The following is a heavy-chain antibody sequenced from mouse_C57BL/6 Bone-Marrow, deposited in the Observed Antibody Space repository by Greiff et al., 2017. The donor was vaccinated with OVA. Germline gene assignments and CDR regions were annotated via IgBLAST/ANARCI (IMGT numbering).Heavy chain of an antibody. CDR3: ARKEDLGAMDY. Sequence: VQLQESGPELVKPGASVKISCKASGYAFSSSWMNWVKQRPGKGLEWIGRIYPGDGDTNYNGKFKGRATLTADKSSSTAYMQLSSLTSEDSAVYFCARKEDLGAMDYWGQGTSVTVSS. V-gene: IGHV1-82*01. J-gene: IGHJ4*01. CDR2: IYPGDGDT. CDR1: GYAFSSSW.